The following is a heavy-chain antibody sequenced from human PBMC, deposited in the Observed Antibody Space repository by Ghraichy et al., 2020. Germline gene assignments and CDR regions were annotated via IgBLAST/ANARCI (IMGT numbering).Heavy chain of an antibody. V-gene: IGHV3-30*02. CDR1: GFTFSSYG. CDR3: AKGALEMATIMPDY. CDR2: IRYDGSNK. D-gene: IGHD5-24*01. J-gene: IGHJ4*02. Sequence: GGSLRLSCAASGFTFSSYGMHWVRQAPGKGLEWVAFIRYDGSNKYYADSVKGRFTISRDNSKNTLYLQMNSLRAEDTAVYYCAKGALEMATIMPDYWGQGTLVIVSS.